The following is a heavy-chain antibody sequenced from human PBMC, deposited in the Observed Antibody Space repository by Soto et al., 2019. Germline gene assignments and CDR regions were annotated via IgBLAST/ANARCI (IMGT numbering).Heavy chain of an antibody. V-gene: IGHV3-33*01. CDR3: ARENAEAAASFDY. D-gene: IGHD6-13*01. CDR1: GFTFSSYG. Sequence: GGSMRLSCAASGFTFSSYGMHWVRQAPGKGLEWVAVIWYDGSNKYYADSVKGRFTISRDNSKNTLYLQMNSLRAEDTAVYYCARENAEAAASFDYWGQGTLVTVSS. CDR2: IWYDGSNK. J-gene: IGHJ4*02.